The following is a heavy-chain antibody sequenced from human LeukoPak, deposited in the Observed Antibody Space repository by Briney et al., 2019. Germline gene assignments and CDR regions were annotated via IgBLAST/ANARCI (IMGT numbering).Heavy chain of an antibody. J-gene: IGHJ4*02. CDR2: ISYDGSNK. Sequence: GRSLRLSCAASGFTFSSYAMRWVRQAPGKGLEWVAVISYDGSNKYYADSVKGRFTISRDNSKNTLYLQMNSLRAEDTAVYYCARQVDEYSCAFDYWGQGTLVTVSS. CDR1: GFTFSSYA. CDR3: ARQVDEYSCAFDY. V-gene: IGHV3-30*04. D-gene: IGHD2/OR15-2a*01.